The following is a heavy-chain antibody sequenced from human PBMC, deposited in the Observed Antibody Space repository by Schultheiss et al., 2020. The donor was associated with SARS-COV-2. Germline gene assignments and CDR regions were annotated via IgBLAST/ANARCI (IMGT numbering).Heavy chain of an antibody. D-gene: IGHD5-12*01. Sequence: SETLSLTCAVYGGSFSGYYWSWIRQPPGKGLEWIGEINHSGSTNYNPSLKSRVTISVDTSKDQISLKVNSVTAADTAVYYCARGASGYVIRSGIDYWGQGTLVTVSS. CDR2: INHSGST. CDR3: ARGASGYVIRSGIDY. CDR1: GGSFSGYY. V-gene: IGHV4-34*01. J-gene: IGHJ4*02.